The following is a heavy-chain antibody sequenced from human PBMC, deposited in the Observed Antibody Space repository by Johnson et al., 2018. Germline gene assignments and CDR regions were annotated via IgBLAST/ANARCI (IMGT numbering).Heavy chain of an antibody. CDR1: GFTFSSYA. CDR3: ARSAQVAGHYSHYYYLDV. J-gene: IGHJ6*03. D-gene: IGHD6-19*01. CDR2: ISYDGSNK. V-gene: IGHV3-30-3*01. Sequence: QVQLVESGGGVVQPGRSLRLSCAASGFTFSSYAMHWVRQAPGKGLEWVAVISYDGSNKYYADSVKGRFTISRDNSKNPLYLQMNSLGAEDTAVYYCARSAQVAGHYSHYYYLDVWGKGTTVTVSS.